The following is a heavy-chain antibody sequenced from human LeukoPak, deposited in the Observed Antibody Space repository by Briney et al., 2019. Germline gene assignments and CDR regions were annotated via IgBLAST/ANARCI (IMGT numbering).Heavy chain of an antibody. CDR1: GFTFSTYS. V-gene: IGHV3-48*02. D-gene: IGHD3-22*01. Sequence: GGSLRLSCAASGFTFSTYSMKWVRQAPGKGLEWVSYISSSGGTKYYTDSVKGRFTISRDNAKNSLYLQMNSLRDEDTALYYCALYFYDSSGYPSFDYWGQGTLVTVSS. J-gene: IGHJ4*02. CDR2: ISSSGGTK. CDR3: ALYFYDSSGYPSFDY.